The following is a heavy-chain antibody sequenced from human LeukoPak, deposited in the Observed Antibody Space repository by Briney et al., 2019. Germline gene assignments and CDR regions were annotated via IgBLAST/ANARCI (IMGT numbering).Heavy chain of an antibody. V-gene: IGHV3-11*01. Sequence: GGSLRLSCAASGFTFSDYYMSWIRQAPGKGLEWVSYISSSGNTIYYTDSVKGRFTISRDNAKNSLYLQMNSLRAEDTAVYYCARLLGYSSSWYLDYWGQGTLVTVSS. J-gene: IGHJ4*02. CDR2: ISSSGNTI. CDR3: ARLLGYSSSWYLDY. CDR1: GFTFSDYY. D-gene: IGHD6-13*01.